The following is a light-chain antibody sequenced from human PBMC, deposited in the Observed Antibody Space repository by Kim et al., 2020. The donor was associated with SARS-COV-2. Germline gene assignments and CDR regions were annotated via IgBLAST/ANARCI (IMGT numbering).Light chain of an antibody. Sequence: ASVGDRVNITCRASQSIRNFLNWYQFKPGKAPNLLIYAASNLRSGVPSRFSGSGSGTGFTLIISSLQPEDFATYYCQQSYSTSWTFGQGTKVDIK. CDR3: QQSYSTSWT. J-gene: IGKJ1*01. CDR1: QSIRNF. CDR2: AAS. V-gene: IGKV1-39*01.